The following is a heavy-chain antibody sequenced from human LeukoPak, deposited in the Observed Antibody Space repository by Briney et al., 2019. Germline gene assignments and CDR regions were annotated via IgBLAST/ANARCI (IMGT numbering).Heavy chain of an antibody. CDR1: GFTFSSYE. J-gene: IGHJ6*03. CDR2: ISSSGSTI. Sequence: GGSLRLSCAASGFTFSSYEMNWVRQAPGKGLEWVSYISSSGSTIYYADSVKGRFTISRDNAKNSLYLQMNSLRAEDTAVYYCARTPYSSGWVYYYYYMDVWGKGTTVTISS. CDR3: ARTPYSSGWVYYYYYMDV. D-gene: IGHD6-19*01. V-gene: IGHV3-48*03.